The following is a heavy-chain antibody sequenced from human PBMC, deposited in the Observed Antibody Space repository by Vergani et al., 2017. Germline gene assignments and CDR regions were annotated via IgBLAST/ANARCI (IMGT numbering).Heavy chain of an antibody. V-gene: IGHV4-59*11. CDR1: FDSIRNLY. CDR3: SSDTHSGQRADR. CDR2: IHYIENT. D-gene: IGHD6-19*01. J-gene: IGHJ4*01. Sequence: QVQLQESGPGLVKSSETLSLTCSVSFDSIRNLYCNWIRQPQGKGLEWICTIHYIENTNYNPSLKTRVTISVYTSTYQFSLTLTSVTAADTAVYYCSSDTHSGQRADRWGKGILVTVTS.